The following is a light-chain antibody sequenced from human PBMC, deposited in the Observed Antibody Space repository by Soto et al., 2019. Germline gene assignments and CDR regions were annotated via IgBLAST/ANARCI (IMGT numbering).Light chain of an antibody. CDR2: DAS. CDR1: QDINNY. CDR3: QQYDNLPIT. V-gene: IGKV1-33*01. J-gene: IGKJ3*01. Sequence: DIPMTQSPSSLSASVGDRVTITCQASQDINNYLNWYQQKPGKAPKLLIYDASNLETGVPSRFSGSGSGTDFTFTISSLQPEDIATYYCQQYDNLPITFGPGTKVDIK.